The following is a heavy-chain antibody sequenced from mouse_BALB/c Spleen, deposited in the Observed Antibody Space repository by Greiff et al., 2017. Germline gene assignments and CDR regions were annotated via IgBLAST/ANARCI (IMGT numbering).Heavy chain of an antibody. V-gene: IGHV7-1*02. CDR3: ARDAPGDVYFDV. CDR1: GFTFSDFY. J-gene: IGHJ1*01. Sequence: EVKVVESGGGLVQPGGSLRLSCATSGFTFSDFYMEWVRQPPGKRLEWIAASRNKANDYTTEYSASVKGRFIVSRDTSQSILYLQMNALRAEDTAIYYCARDAPGDVYFDVWGAGTTVTVSS. CDR2: SRNKANDYTT. D-gene: IGHD3-3*01.